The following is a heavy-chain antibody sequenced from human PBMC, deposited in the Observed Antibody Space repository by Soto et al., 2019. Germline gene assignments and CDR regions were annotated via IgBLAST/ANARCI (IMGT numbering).Heavy chain of an antibody. V-gene: IGHV3-30*18. CDR2: ISYDGSNK. CDR1: GFTYSSYG. CDR3: AKDPGPPPLHYFDY. J-gene: IGHJ4*02. Sequence: PGGSLRLSCAASGFTYSSYGMHWVRQAPGKGLEWVAVISYDGSNKYYADSVKGRFTISRDNSKNTLYLQMNSLRAEDTAVYYCAKDPGPPPLHYFDYWGQGTLVTVSS.